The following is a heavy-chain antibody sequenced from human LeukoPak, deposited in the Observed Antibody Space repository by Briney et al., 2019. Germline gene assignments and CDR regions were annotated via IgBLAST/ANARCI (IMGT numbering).Heavy chain of an antibody. V-gene: IGHV4-59*01. CDR1: GGSISSYY. Sequence: SETLSLTCTVSGGSISSYYWSWIRQPPGKGLEWIGYIYYSGSTNYNPSLKSRVTISVDTSKNQFSLKLSSVTAADTAVYYCAREHNWNYVAYFQHWSQGTLVTVPS. CDR2: IYYSGST. J-gene: IGHJ1*01. D-gene: IGHD1-7*01. CDR3: AREHNWNYVAYFQH.